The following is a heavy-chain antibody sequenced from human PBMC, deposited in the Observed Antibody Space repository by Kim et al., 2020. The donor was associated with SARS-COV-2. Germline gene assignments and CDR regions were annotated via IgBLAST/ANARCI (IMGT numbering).Heavy chain of an antibody. CDR3: ARERREKWGFDY. CDR1: GGSISSGGYY. J-gene: IGHJ4*02. Sequence: SETLSLTCTVSGGSISSGGYYWSWIRQHPGKGLEWIGYIYYSGSTYYNPSLKSRVTISVDTSKNQFSLKLSSVTAADTAVYYCARERREKWGFDYWGQGTLVTVSS. D-gene: IGHD3-16*01. CDR2: IYYSGST. V-gene: IGHV4-31*03.